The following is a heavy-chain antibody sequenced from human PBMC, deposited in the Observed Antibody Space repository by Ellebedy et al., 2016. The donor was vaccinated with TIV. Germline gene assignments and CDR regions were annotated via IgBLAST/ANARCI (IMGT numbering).Heavy chain of an antibody. CDR1: GFTVSSNY. Sequence: PGGSLRLSCAASGFTVSSNYMNWVRQAPGKGLEWVSVIYSGGSTYYADSVKGRFTISRDNSKNTLYLQMNSLRAEDTAVYYCARQKRSDRVTLMSFDTWGRGTLVTVSS. J-gene: IGHJ4*02. V-gene: IGHV3-66*02. CDR3: ARQKRSDRVTLMSFDT. CDR2: IYSGGST. D-gene: IGHD3-16*01.